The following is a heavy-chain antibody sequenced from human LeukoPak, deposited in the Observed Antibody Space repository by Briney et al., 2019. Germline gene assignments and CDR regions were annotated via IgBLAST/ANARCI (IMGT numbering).Heavy chain of an antibody. CDR1: GGSISSGGYY. V-gene: IGHV4-31*03. J-gene: IGHJ4*02. CDR3: AREKSYGLDY. Sequence: SETLSLTCTVSGGSISSGGYYWTWIRQHPGKGLEWIGYIYYSGSTYYNPSLKSRITISVDTSKNQFSLKPSSVTAADTAVYYCAREKSYGLDYWGQGTLVTVSS. D-gene: IGHD1-26*01. CDR2: IYYSGST.